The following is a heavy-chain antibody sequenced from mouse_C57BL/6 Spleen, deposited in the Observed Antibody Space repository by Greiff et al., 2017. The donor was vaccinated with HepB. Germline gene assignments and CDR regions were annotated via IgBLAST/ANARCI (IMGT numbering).Heavy chain of an antibody. CDR3: AREGKYYGSQYYYAMDY. V-gene: IGHV1-82*01. CDR1: GYAFSSSW. CDR2: IYPGDGDT. D-gene: IGHD1-1*01. Sequence: QVQLQQSGPELVKPGASVKISCKASGYAFSSSWMNWVKQRPGKGLEWIGRIYPGDGDTNYNGKFKGKATLTADKSSSTAYMQLSSLTSEDSAVYFCAREGKYYGSQYYYAMDYWGQGTSVTVSS. J-gene: IGHJ4*01.